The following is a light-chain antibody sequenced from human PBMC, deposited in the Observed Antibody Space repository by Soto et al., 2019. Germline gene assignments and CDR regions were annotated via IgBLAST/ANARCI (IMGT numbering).Light chain of an antibody. CDR1: QSVSSSY. CDR3: QQYGSSGT. Sequence: EIVLTQSPATLSLSPGETATLSCRASQSVSSSYLAWYQQKPGQAPRILIYGASSRATGIPDRFSGSGSGTDFTLTISRLEPEDFAVYYCQQYGSSGTFGQGTKVDIK. CDR2: GAS. J-gene: IGKJ1*01. V-gene: IGKV3-20*01.